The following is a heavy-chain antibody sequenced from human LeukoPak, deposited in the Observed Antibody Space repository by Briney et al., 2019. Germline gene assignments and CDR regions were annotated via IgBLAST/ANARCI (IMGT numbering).Heavy chain of an antibody. J-gene: IGHJ4*02. D-gene: IGHD6-13*01. Sequence: PGGSLRLSCAASGFTFSSYGMHWVRQAPGKGLEWVAVISYDGSNKYYADSVKGRFTISRDNSKSTLYLQMNSLRAEDTAVYYCAKGGGYSSSWYYFDYWGQGTLVTVSS. V-gene: IGHV3-30*18. CDR3: AKGGGYSSSWYYFDY. CDR2: ISYDGSNK. CDR1: GFTFSSYG.